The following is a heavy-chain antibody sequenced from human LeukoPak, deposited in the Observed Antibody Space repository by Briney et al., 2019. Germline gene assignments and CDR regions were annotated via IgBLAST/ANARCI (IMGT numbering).Heavy chain of an antibody. J-gene: IGHJ4*02. CDR2: IYYNGST. Sequence: SETLSLTCTVPGGSISSYYWSWIRQPPGKGLEWIGYIYYNGSTNYNPSLKSRVTISVDTSKNQFSLKLSSVTAADTAMYYCARERRSGSYYYFDYWGQGTLVTVSS. V-gene: IGHV4-59*01. CDR3: ARERRSGSYYYFDY. CDR1: GGSISSYY. D-gene: IGHD1-26*01.